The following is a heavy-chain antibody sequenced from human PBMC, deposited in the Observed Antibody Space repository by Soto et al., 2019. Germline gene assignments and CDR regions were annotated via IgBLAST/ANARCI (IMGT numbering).Heavy chain of an antibody. CDR2: ISGSGGST. D-gene: IGHD6-6*01. Sequence: GGSLRLSCAASGFTFSSYAMSWVRQAPGKGLEWVSAISGSGGSTYCADSVKGRFTISRDNSKNTLYLQMNSLRAEDTAVYYCVKDVSASPYYYYGMDVWGQGTTVTVSS. CDR1: GFTFSSYA. V-gene: IGHV3-23*01. CDR3: VKDVSASPYYYYGMDV. J-gene: IGHJ6*02.